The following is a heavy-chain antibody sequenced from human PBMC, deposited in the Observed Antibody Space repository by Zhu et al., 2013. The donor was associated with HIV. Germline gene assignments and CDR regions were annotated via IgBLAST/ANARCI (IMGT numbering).Heavy chain of an antibody. V-gene: IGHV1-8*01. J-gene: IGHJ1*01. CDR2: MNPNSGNT. CDR3: ARLGYCSGGSCYSTEYFQH. CDR1: GYTFTSYD. Sequence: QVQLVQSGAEVKKPGASVKVSCKASGYTFTSYDINWVRQATGQGLEWMGWMNPNSGNTGYAQKFQGRVTMTRNTSISTAYMELSSLRSEDTAVYYCARLGYCSGGSCYSTEYFQHWGQGTLVTVSS. D-gene: IGHD2-15*01.